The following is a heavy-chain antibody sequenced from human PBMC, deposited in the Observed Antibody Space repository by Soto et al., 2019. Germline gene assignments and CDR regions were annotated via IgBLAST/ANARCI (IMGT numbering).Heavy chain of an antibody. CDR1: GFTFSTYS. CDR3: ARVPQSWSTLDY. J-gene: IGHJ4*02. D-gene: IGHD6-13*01. Sequence: GGSLRLSCAASGFTFSTYSMNWVRQAPGKGLEWVSFITGPSDSIHYADSVRGRFTISRDNAENSLYLQMNSLRAEDTAVYYCARVPQSWSTLDYWGQGTLVTVYS. V-gene: IGHV3-21*01. CDR2: ITGPSDSI.